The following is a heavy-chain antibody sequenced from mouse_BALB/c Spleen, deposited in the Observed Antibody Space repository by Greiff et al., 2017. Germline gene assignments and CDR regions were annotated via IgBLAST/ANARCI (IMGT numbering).Heavy chain of an antibody. CDR3: TRCSSPYYFDY. J-gene: IGHJ4*01. CDR1: GFTFSSFG. CDR2: ISSGSSTI. Sequence: EVHLVESGGGLVQPGGSRKLSCAASGFTFSSFGMHWVRQAPEKGLEWVAYISSGSSTIYYADTVKGRFTISRDNPKNTLFLQMTSLRSEDTAMYYCTRCSSPYYFDYWGQGTSVTVSS. D-gene: IGHD1-1*01. V-gene: IGHV5-17*02.